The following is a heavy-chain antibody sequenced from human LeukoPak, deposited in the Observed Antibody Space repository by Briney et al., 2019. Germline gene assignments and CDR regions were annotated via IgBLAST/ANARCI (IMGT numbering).Heavy chain of an antibody. CDR1: GGSISSYY. V-gene: IGHV4-59*01. CDR3: ARDQKGLFDP. Sequence: PSETLSLTCTVSGGSISSYYWSWIRQPPGKGLEWIGYIYYSGSTNYNPSLKSRVTISVDTSKNQFSLKLSPVTAADTAVYYCARDQKGLFDPWGQGTLVTVSS. J-gene: IGHJ5*02. CDR2: IYYSGST.